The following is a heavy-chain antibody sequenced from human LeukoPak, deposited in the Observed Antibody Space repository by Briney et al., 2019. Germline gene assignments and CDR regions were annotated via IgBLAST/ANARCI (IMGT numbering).Heavy chain of an antibody. CDR1: GFTFSSYG. CDR3: AKDVGSGSYYYFDY. D-gene: IGHD3-10*01. CDR2: ISWNSGSI. J-gene: IGHJ4*02. V-gene: IGHV3-9*01. Sequence: GGSLRLSCAASGFTFSSYGMSWVRQAPGKGLEWVSGISWNSGSIGYADSVKGRFTISRDNAKNSLYLQMNSLRAEDTALYYCAKDVGSGSYYYFDYWGQGTLVTVSS.